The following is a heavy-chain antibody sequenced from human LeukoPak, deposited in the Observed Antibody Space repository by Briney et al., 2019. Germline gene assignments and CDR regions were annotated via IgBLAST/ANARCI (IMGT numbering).Heavy chain of an antibody. CDR3: ARDMSHQH. CDR2: VYYSGST. CDR1: GGSISSYY. J-gene: IGHJ1*01. V-gene: IGHV4-59*12. Sequence: SETLSLTCTVSGGSISSYYWSWIRQPPGKGLEWTGYVYYSGSTNYNPSLKSRVTISVDKSKNQFSLKLSSVTAADTAVYYCARDMSHQHWGQGTLVTVSS. D-gene: IGHD3-16*01.